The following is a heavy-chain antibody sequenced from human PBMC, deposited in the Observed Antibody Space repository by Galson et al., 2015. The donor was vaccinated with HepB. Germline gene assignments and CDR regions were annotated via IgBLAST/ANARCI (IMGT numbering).Heavy chain of an antibody. CDR3: GRGGSGSYYYYYYYMDV. D-gene: IGHD1-26*01. J-gene: IGHJ6*03. Sequence: SLRLSCAASGFTFSSHAIHWVRQAPGKGLEWVGLISYDGSNKYYADSVKGRCTISRDNSKNTLYLQMNSLRAEDTAVCYCGRGGSGSYYYYYYYMDVWGKGTTVTVSS. CDR1: GFTFSSHA. CDR2: ISYDGSNK. V-gene: IGHV3-30-3*01.